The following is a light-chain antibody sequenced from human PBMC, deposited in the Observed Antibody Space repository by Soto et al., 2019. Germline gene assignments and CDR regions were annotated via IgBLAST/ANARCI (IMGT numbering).Light chain of an antibody. CDR1: QGISIY. J-gene: IGKJ1*01. CDR2: AAS. V-gene: IGKV1-8*01. CDR3: QQYNSS. Sequence: IRMTHSPSSLSASTLYRGTITCRASQGISIYLAWYQQKPGKAPKLLTYAASTLRGVVPSRFSGSGSGTDFTLTISCLQSDDFATYYCQQYNSSFGQGTKVDIK.